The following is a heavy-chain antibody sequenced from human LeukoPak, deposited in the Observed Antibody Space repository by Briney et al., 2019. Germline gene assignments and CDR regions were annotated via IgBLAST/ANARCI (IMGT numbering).Heavy chain of an antibody. CDR2: INHSGST. J-gene: IGHJ4*02. Sequence: PSETLSLTCAVYGGSFSGYYWSWIRQPPGKGLEWIGEINHSGSTNYNPSLKSRVTISVDTSKNQFSLKLSSVTAADTAVYYCARFRSSSWYPYFDYWGQGTLVTVSS. CDR3: ARFRSSSWYPYFDY. CDR1: GGSFSGYY. D-gene: IGHD6-13*01. V-gene: IGHV4-34*01.